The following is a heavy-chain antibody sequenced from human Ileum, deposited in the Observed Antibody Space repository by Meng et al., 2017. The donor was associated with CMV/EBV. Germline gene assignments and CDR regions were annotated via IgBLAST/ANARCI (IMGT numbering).Heavy chain of an antibody. J-gene: IGHJ5*02. CDR1: GGTFSSYA. V-gene: IGHV1-69*05. D-gene: IGHD6-6*01. Sequence: SGGTFSSYASSWVRQAPGQGLEWMGGIIPIFGTANYAQKFQGRVTITTDESTSTAYMELSSLRSEDTAVYYCARDLVRSSSSGWFDPWGQGTLVTVSS. CDR2: IIPIFGTA. CDR3: ARDLVRSSSSGWFDP.